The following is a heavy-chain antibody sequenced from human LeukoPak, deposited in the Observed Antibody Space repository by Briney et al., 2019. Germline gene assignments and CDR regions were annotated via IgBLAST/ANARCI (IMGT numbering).Heavy chain of an antibody. D-gene: IGHD4-17*01. CDR2: IRPNSGDT. CDR3: ARNYGHNSKYFDF. CDR1: GYTFTDYF. Sequence: GASVKVSCKASGYTFTDYFIHWVRQAPGQGLEWMGWIRPNSGDTHYAQRFQGRVTMTRDTSVSTAHMELSSLRSDDMAIYYCARNYGHNSKYFDFWGQGTLVTVSS. J-gene: IGHJ4*02. V-gene: IGHV1-2*02.